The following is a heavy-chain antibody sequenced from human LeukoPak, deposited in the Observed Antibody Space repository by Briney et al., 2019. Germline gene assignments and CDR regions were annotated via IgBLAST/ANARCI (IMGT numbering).Heavy chain of an antibody. D-gene: IGHD1-14*01. CDR2: LYSDGNT. CDR1: GFTFITND. J-gene: IGHJ4*02. V-gene: IGHV3-53*01. Sequence: GGSLSLSCAVSGFTFITNDMTWVRQAPGKGLEWVSVLYSDGNTKYPDSVQGRFTISRDNSKNTLYLEMNSLSPDDTAVYYCARGVEPLAANTWAYWGQGTLVTVSS. CDR3: ARGVEPLAANTWAY.